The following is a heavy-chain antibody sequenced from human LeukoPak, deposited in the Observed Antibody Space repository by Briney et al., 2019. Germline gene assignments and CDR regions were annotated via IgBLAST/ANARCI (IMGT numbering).Heavy chain of an antibody. CDR3: ARAFYDCSGGSCYSLGPFDY. Sequence: PSQTLSLTCTVSGGSISSGDYYWSWIRQPPGKGLEWFGYIYYSGSTYYNPSLKSRVTISVDTSKNQFSLKLSSVTAADTAVYYCARAFYDCSGGSCYSLGPFDYWGQGTLVTVSS. V-gene: IGHV4-30-4*01. CDR2: IYYSGST. D-gene: IGHD2-15*01. CDR1: GGSISSGDYY. J-gene: IGHJ4*02.